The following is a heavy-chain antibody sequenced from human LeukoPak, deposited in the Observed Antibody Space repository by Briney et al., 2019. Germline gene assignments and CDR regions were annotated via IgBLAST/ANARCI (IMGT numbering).Heavy chain of an antibody. D-gene: IGHD2-8*01. CDR3: AASLGVPDHAFHI. V-gene: IGHV1-18*01. J-gene: IGHJ3*02. CDR1: GYTFTSYG. Sequence: ASVKVSCKASGYTFTSYGISWVRQAPGQGLEWMGWISAYNGNTNYAQKLQGRVTMTTDTSTSTAYMELSSLRSEDTAVYYCAASLGVPDHAFHIWGQGTMVTVSS. CDR2: ISAYNGNT.